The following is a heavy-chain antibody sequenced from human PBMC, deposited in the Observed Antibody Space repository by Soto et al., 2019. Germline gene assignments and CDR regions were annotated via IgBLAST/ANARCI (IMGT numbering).Heavy chain of an antibody. CDR1: GFTFDSYA. J-gene: IGHJ3*01. CDR3: AKDTVGGYSFWSGYYSDGLDV. Sequence: EVKLLESGGGLAQPGGSLRLSCVGSGFTFDSYAISWVRQAPGERLQSIAAIRGSADGTDYAHSVSGRLTISRDNAKKTVHLQMDSLRVEDTAVYFCAKDTVGGYSFWSGYYSDGLDVWGQGTLVTVS. CDR2: IRGSADGT. V-gene: IGHV3-23*01. D-gene: IGHD3-3*01.